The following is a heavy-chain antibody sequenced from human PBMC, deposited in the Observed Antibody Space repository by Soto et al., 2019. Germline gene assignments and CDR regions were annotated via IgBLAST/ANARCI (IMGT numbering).Heavy chain of an antibody. CDR1: GYTFTSYD. Sequence: ASVKVSCKASGYTFTSYDINWVRQATGQGLEWMGWMNPNSGNTGYAQKFQGRVTMTRNTSISTAYMELSSLRSEDTAVYYCARVYYYDSSGYCRYYYYGMDVWGQGTTVTVSS. CDR3: ARVYYYDSSGYCRYYYYGMDV. CDR2: MNPNSGNT. V-gene: IGHV1-8*01. D-gene: IGHD3-22*01. J-gene: IGHJ6*02.